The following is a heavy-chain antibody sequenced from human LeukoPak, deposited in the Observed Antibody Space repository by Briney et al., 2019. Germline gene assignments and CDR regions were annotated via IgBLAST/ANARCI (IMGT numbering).Heavy chain of an antibody. CDR2: INLDGNKK. Sequence: GGSLRLSCAASGFTFSHHWMSWVRQAPGKGLEWVANINLDGNKKYYVDSVKGRFTISRDNAQKSLYLQMNSLRVEDMAVYYCARDETGGYFENWGQGTLVTVSS. CDR3: ARDETGGYFEN. J-gene: IGHJ4*02. V-gene: IGHV3-7*01. D-gene: IGHD3-10*01. CDR1: GFTFSHHW.